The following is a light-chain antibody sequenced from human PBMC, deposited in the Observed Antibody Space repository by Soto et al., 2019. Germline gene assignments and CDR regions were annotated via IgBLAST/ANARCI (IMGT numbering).Light chain of an antibody. CDR3: QQRGNWPPT. V-gene: IGKV3-11*01. Sequence: ETVMTQSPGTLSVSLGERATLSFRASQSVSIHLAWYQQKPGQAPKLLIYDTSTRATGIPARFSGSGSGTDFTLTISSLEPEDVAVYYCQQRGNWPPTFGQGTRLEI. J-gene: IGKJ5*01. CDR2: DTS. CDR1: QSVSIH.